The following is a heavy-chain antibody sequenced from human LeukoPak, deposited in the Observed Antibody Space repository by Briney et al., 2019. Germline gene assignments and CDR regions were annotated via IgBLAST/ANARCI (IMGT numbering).Heavy chain of an antibody. Sequence: GGSLRLSCTASGFTFSSYTMTWVRQAPGKGLKWVSRIASDGSSTTYADSVKGRFSISRDNAKNTLYLQMNSLRVEDTAVYYCARGRPHGNDYWGQGTLVTVSS. CDR2: IASDGSST. D-gene: IGHD4-23*01. CDR1: GFTFSSYT. V-gene: IGHV3-74*01. J-gene: IGHJ4*02. CDR3: ARGRPHGNDY.